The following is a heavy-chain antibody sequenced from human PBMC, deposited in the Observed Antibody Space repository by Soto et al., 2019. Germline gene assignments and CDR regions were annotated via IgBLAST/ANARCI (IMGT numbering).Heavy chain of an antibody. CDR2: ISYDGSNK. Sequence: GRSLRLSCAASGFTFSSLGMHWVRQAPGKGLEWVAVISYDGSNKYYADSVKGRFTISRDNSKNTLYLQMNSLRAEDTAVYYCAKDQARFLEWLFSDYYGMDVWGQGTTVTVSS. CDR1: GFTFSSLG. CDR3: AKDQARFLEWLFSDYYGMDV. D-gene: IGHD3-3*01. J-gene: IGHJ6*02. V-gene: IGHV3-30*18.